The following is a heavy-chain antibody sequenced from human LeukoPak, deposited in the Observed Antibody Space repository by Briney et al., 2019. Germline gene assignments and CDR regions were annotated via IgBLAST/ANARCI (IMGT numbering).Heavy chain of an antibody. CDR3: TGNYYGSGSYADFDY. Sequence: RGSLRLSCAASGFTFSGSALHWVRQASGKGLEWVGRIRGTANGYATAYAASVKGRFTISRDDSKNTAYLQMDSLKTEDTAVYYCTGNYYGSGSYADFDYWGQGTLVTVSS. D-gene: IGHD3-10*01. CDR2: IRGTANGYAT. J-gene: IGHJ4*02. CDR1: GFTFSGSA. V-gene: IGHV3-73*01.